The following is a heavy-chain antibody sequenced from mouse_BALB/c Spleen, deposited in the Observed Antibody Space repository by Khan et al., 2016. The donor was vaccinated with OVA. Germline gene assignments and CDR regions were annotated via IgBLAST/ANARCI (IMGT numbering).Heavy chain of an antibody. D-gene: IGHD1-3*01. CDR2: IYPGNNET. Sequence: VQLKESGTVLARPGASVKMSCKTSGYSFTSYLIHWVKQRPGQGLEWIGDIYPGNNETTYNQKFKDKAKLTAGTSASTAYTALSIVTNEDFAVYYCTRGEYSSFAYWVHGTLVSVAA. J-gene: IGHJ3*01. V-gene: IGHV1-5*01. CDR3: TRGEYSSFAY. CDR1: GYSFTSYL.